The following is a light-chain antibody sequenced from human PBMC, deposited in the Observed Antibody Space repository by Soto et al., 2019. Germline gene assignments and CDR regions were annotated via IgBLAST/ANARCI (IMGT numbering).Light chain of an antibody. CDR2: AAS. Sequence: IQVTQSPSSLSASVGDRVTITCRASQDISSYLAWYQQKPGKAPTLLIYAASTLQSGVPSRFSGSGSGTDFTFTISSLQPEDIATYYCQQYDNLPLTFGGGTKVDIK. J-gene: IGKJ4*01. CDR3: QQYDNLPLT. CDR1: QDISSY. V-gene: IGKV1-33*01.